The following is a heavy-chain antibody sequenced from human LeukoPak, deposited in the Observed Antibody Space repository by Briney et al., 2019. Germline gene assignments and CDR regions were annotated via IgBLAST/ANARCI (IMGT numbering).Heavy chain of an antibody. Sequence: GASVKVSCKASGYTFTGYYMHWVRQAPGQGLEWMGWINPNSGGTNYAQKFQGRVTMTRDTSISTAYMELSRLRSDDTAVYYCARDGVEMPTILCPWGQGTLVTVSS. V-gene: IGHV1-2*02. CDR2: INPNSGGT. J-gene: IGHJ4*02. CDR1: GYTFTGYY. D-gene: IGHD2-8*01. CDR3: ARDGVEMPTILCP.